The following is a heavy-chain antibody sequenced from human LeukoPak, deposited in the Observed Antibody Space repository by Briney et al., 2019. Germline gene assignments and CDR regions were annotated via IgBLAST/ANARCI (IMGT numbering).Heavy chain of an antibody. CDR2: IDPDGNTK. CDR3: ARDPAYGAFDY. J-gene: IGHJ4*02. Sequence: GESLRLSCAASGFTFSGSWMTWVRQAPGRGLEWVANIDPDGNTKNYLDSVKGRFTISRDNARNSLYLQLNSLRAEDTSVYYCARDPAYGAFDYWGQGTLVTVSS. V-gene: IGHV3-7*01. CDR1: GFTFSGSW. D-gene: IGHD4-17*01.